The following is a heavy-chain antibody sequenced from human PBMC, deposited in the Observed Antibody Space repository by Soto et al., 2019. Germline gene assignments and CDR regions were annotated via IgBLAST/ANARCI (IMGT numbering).Heavy chain of an antibody. V-gene: IGHV1-18*04. CDR1: GYTFTSYG. CDR2: ISAYNGNT. Sequence: VASVKVSCKASGYTFTSYGISWVRQAPGQGLEWMGWISAYNGNTNYAQKLQGRVTMTTDTSTSTAYMELRSLRSDDTAVYYCARGYCSGGSCSKRDYYGMDVWGQGTTVTVS. D-gene: IGHD2-15*01. CDR3: ARGYCSGGSCSKRDYYGMDV. J-gene: IGHJ6*02.